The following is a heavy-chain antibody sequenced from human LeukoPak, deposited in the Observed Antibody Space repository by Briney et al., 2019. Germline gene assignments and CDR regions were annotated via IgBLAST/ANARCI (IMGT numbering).Heavy chain of an antibody. D-gene: IGHD3-10*01. V-gene: IGHV3-23*01. CDR1: GFTFSSYA. Sequence: GESLRLSCAASGFTFSSYAMSWVRQAPGKGLEWVSAISGSGGSTYYADSVKGRFTISRDNSKNTLYLQMNSLRAEDTAVYYCAKDNYYGSGSYFATYYYYGMDVWGQGTTVTVSS. CDR3: AKDNYYGSGSYFATYYYYGMDV. CDR2: ISGSGGST. J-gene: IGHJ6*02.